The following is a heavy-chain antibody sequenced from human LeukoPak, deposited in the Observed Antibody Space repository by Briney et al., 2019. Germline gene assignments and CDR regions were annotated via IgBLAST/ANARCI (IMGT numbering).Heavy chain of an antibody. CDR2: ISGSGSNT. D-gene: IGHD2-15*01. V-gene: IGHV3-23*01. CDR3: AKGGWSVCSGGSCYSHDAFDI. CDR1: GFTFSSYA. J-gene: IGHJ3*02. Sequence: GGSLRLSCEASGFTFSSYAMSWVRQAPGKGLEGVSGISGSGSNTYYADSVKGRFTISRDNSKNTLYLQMNSLRAEDTAVYYCAKGGWSVCSGGSCYSHDAFDIWGQGTMVTVSS.